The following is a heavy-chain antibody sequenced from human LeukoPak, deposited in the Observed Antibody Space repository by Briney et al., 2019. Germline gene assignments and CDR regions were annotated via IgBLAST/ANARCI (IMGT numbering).Heavy chain of an antibody. V-gene: IGHV4-30-2*01. CDR3: ARSQTYYDFWSGYVFDY. CDR2: IYHSGST. Sequence: SQTLSLTCAVSGGSISSGGYSWSWIRQPPGKGLEWIGYIYHSGSTYHNPSLKSRVTISVDRSKNQFSLKLSSVTAADTAVYYCARSQTYYDFWSGYVFDYWGQGTLVTVSS. D-gene: IGHD3-3*01. J-gene: IGHJ4*02. CDR1: GGSISSGGYS.